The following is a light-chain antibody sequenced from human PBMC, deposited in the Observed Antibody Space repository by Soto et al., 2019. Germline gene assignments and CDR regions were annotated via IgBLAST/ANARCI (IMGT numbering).Light chain of an antibody. CDR1: QSINSW. CDR2: KAS. J-gene: IGKJ1*01. Sequence: DIQMTPSPSTLSASVGDRVTITCRASQSINSWLAWYQQKPGKAPKVLIFKASSLESGVPSRFSGSGSGREFTLTISSLQPEDFATYYCQQYETYWTFGQGTKVEVK. CDR3: QQYETYWT. V-gene: IGKV1-5*03.